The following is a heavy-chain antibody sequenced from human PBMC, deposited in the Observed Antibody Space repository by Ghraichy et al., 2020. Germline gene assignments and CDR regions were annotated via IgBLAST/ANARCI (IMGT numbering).Heavy chain of an antibody. CDR3: ASPFYGSGSYYNYKGDY. CDR2: IYYSGST. Sequence: SETPSLTCTVSGGSISSSSYYWGWIRQPPGKGLEWIGSIYYSGSTYYNPSLKSRVTISVDTSKNQFSLKLSSVTAADTAVYYCASPFYGSGSYYNYKGDYWGQGTLVTVSS. J-gene: IGHJ4*02. V-gene: IGHV4-39*01. D-gene: IGHD3-10*01. CDR1: GGSISSSSYY.